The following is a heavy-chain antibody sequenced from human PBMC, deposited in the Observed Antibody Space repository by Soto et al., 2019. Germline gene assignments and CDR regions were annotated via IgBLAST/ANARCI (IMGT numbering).Heavy chain of an antibody. J-gene: IGHJ5*02. Sequence: GSVKVSFKAYGYPFTSYGISLVRQAPGQGLEWMGWISASNGNTNYAQKLQARVTMTTDTSTSTAYMELRSLSSDDTAVYYCAREIDYGDSFDPWGQGTLVTVSS. D-gene: IGHD4-17*01. CDR3: AREIDYGDSFDP. CDR2: ISASNGNT. CDR1: GYPFTSYG. V-gene: IGHV1-18*04.